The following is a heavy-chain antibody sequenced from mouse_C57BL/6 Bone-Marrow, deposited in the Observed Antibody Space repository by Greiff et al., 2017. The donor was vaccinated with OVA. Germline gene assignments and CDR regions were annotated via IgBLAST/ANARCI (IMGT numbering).Heavy chain of an antibody. Sequence: VQLQQPGAELVKPGASVKMSCKASGYTFTSYWITWVKQRPGQGLEWIGDIYPGSGSTTYNEKFKGKATLTVDTSSSTAYMQLSSLTSADSAVYYYARDGYCFWYFDVWGTGTTVTVSS. D-gene: IGHD2-3*01. J-gene: IGHJ1*03. V-gene: IGHV1-55*01. CDR2: IYPGSGST. CDR3: ARDGYCFWYFDV. CDR1: GYTFTSYW.